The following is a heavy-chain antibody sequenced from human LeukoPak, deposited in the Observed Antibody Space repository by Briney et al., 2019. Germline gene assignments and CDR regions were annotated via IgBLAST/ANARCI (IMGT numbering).Heavy chain of an antibody. CDR2: ISAYNGKT. D-gene: IGHD2-2*01. Sequence: ASVKVSCKASGYTFTSYGISWVRQAPGQGLEWMGWISAYNGKTNYAQKLQGRVTMTTDTSTSTAYMELRSLRSDDTAVYYCVRAGVPAAIGAFDIWGQGTMVTVSS. V-gene: IGHV1-18*01. CDR3: VRAGVPAAIGAFDI. J-gene: IGHJ3*02. CDR1: GYTFTSYG.